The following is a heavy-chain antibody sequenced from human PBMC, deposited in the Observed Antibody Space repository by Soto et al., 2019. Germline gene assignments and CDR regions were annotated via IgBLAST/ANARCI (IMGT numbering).Heavy chain of an antibody. CDR1: GGYISGGYYS. Sequence: SETLSLTCAVSGGYISGGYYSWSWIRQPPGKGLEWIGFIYNSGSTYYNPSLTSRVTIPLDRSKNQFSLKLSSVTAADTAVYYCARDATVTTGKGFDIWGQGAMVTVSS. J-gene: IGHJ3*02. V-gene: IGHV4-30-2*01. CDR2: IYNSGST. CDR3: ARDATVTTGKGFDI. D-gene: IGHD4-17*01.